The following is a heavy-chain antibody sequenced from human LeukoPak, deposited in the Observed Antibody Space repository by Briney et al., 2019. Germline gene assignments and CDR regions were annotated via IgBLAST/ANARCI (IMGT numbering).Heavy chain of an antibody. CDR2: IYYSGST. CDR1: GVSISSYY. D-gene: IGHD1-26*01. CDR3: ARGHSGSYPPFDY. Sequence: SETLSLTCTVSGVSISSYYWSWIRQPPGKGLEWIGYIYYSGSTNYNPSLKRRVTISVDTSKNQFSLKLSSVTAADTAVYYCARGHSGSYPPFDYWGQGTLVTVSS. J-gene: IGHJ4*02. V-gene: IGHV4-59*01.